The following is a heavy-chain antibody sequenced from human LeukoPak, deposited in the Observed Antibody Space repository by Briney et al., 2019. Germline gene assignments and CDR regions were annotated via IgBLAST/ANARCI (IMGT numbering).Heavy chain of an antibody. D-gene: IGHD2-2*01. Sequence: ASVEVSCKASGGTFSSYAISWVRQAPGQGLEWMGGIIPIFGTANYAQKFQGRVTITADESTSTAYMELSSLRSEDTAVYYCARTDTGYCSSTSCSNYYYYGMDVWGKGTTVTVSS. CDR2: IIPIFGTA. V-gene: IGHV1-69*13. J-gene: IGHJ6*04. CDR1: GGTFSSYA. CDR3: ARTDTGYCSSTSCSNYYYYGMDV.